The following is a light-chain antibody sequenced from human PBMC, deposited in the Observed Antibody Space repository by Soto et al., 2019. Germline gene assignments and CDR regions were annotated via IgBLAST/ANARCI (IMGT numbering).Light chain of an antibody. CDR2: GVS. CDR3: SSYRSGSVVL. CDR1: SSDVGGYNY. J-gene: IGLJ3*02. Sequence: QSALTQPASVSGSPGQSITISCTGTSSDVGGYNYVSWYQQHPGKAPKLVLYGVSYRPSGVSARFSGSKFQNTASLTISGLQAEDEADYYCSSYRSGSVVLFGGGTQLTVL. V-gene: IGLV2-14*01.